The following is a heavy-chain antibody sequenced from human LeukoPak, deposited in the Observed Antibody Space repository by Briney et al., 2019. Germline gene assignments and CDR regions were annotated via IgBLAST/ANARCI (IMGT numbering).Heavy chain of an antibody. CDR1: GFTFSSYG. D-gene: IGHD3-10*01. V-gene: IGHV3-30*18. Sequence: RGSLRLSCAASGFTFSSYGMHWVRQAPGKGLEWVAVISYDGSNKYYADSVKGRFTISRDNFKNTLYLQMNSLRAEDTAVYYCAKGVHAFDIWGQGTMVTVSS. CDR2: ISYDGSNK. CDR3: AKGVHAFDI. J-gene: IGHJ3*02.